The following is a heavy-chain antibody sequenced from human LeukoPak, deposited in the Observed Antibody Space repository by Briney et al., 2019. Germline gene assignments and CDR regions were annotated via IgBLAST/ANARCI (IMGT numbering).Heavy chain of an antibody. CDR1: GFNFSNFA. J-gene: IGHJ4*02. CDR3: ASQYCGGTCYSGFDS. V-gene: IGHV3-23*01. CDR2: LSGSGVST. D-gene: IGHD2-21*02. Sequence: GGSLRLSCGASGFNFSNFAMSWVRQAPGKGLEWVSTLSGSGVSTYYGDSVKGRFTISRDNSKNTLYLQMNSLRADDTAVYYCASQYCGGTCYSGFDSWGQGTLVTVSS.